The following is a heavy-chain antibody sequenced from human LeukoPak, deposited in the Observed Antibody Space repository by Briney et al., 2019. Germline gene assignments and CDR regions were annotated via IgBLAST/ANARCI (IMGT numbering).Heavy chain of an antibody. CDR1: AFTFSSYG. Sequence: GGSLRLSCAASAFTFSSYGMGWVRQAPGKGLEWVSAISDSGDRTYYEDSVTGRFTISRDNSKNTLYLQMNSLRAEDTAVYYCAKRRGYNSGDFDYRGQGTLVTVSS. CDR3: AKRRGYNSGDFDY. V-gene: IGHV3-23*01. CDR2: ISDSGDRT. J-gene: IGHJ4*02. D-gene: IGHD5-18*01.